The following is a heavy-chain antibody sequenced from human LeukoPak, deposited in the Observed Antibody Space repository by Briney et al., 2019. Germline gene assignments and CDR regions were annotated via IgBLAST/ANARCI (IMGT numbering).Heavy chain of an antibody. CDR2: IHPGDSDT. J-gene: IGHJ3*02. Sequence: GESLKISCKGSGYSLASYWIAWVRQMPGKGLEWMGIIHPGDSDTRYSPSFQGQVTLSADKSISIAYLQWSSLKASDTAMYYCARRPDAFDIWGQGTMVTVSS. CDR1: GYSLASYW. CDR3: ARRPDAFDI. V-gene: IGHV5-51*01.